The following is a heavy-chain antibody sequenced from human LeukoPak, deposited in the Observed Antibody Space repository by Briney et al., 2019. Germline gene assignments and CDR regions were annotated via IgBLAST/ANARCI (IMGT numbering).Heavy chain of an antibody. D-gene: IGHD3-3*01. CDR3: AKTWSGDYWSHFDY. J-gene: IGHJ4*02. Sequence: SETLSLTCAVYGDSFSGYYWTWIRQPPGKGLEWISQINHSGSTNYNSSLKSRDTISVDTSKNQFSLKVTSVTAADTAVYYCAKTWSGDYWSHFDYWGQGTLVTVSS. V-gene: IGHV4-34*01. CDR1: GDSFSGYY. CDR2: INHSGST.